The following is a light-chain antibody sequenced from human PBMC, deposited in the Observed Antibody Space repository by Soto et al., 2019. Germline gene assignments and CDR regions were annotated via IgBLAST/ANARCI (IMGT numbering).Light chain of an antibody. CDR3: QQYNSYPYT. Sequence: DIQMTQSPSTLPASVGDRVTITCRASQSISSWLAWYQQKPGKAPKLLIYKASSLASGVPSRVSGSGSGPEFTLTISCLQPDDFATYDCQQYNSYPYTFGQGNKLEIK. V-gene: IGKV1-5*03. CDR1: QSISSW. J-gene: IGKJ2*01. CDR2: KAS.